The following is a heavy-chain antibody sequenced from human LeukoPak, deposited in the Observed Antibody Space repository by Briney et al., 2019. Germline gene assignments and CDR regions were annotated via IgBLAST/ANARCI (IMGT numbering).Heavy chain of an antibody. V-gene: IGHV3-20*04. J-gene: IGHJ4*02. CDR2: INWNGGST. D-gene: IGHD2-15*01. CDR3: ARDYPACSGGSRRSNSRFYFDY. CDR1: GFTFDDYG. Sequence: PGGSLRLSCAASGFTFDDYGMSWVRQAPGKGLEWVSGINWNGGSTGYADSVKGRFTISRDNAKNSLYLQMNSLRAEDTALYYCARDYPACSGGSRRSNSRFYFDYWGQGTLVTVSS.